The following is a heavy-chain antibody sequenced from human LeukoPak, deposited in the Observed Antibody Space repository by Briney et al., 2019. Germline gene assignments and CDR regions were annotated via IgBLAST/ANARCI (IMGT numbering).Heavy chain of an antibody. D-gene: IGHD6-19*01. CDR1: GGSISSYY. CDR3: ARVERSSGWYDGRDWRYFDL. CDR2: IYYSGST. V-gene: IGHV4-59*01. J-gene: IGHJ2*01. Sequence: SETLSPTCTVSGGSISSYYWSWIRQPPGKGLEWIGYIYYSGSTNYNPSLKSRVTISVDTSKNQFSLKLSSVTAADTVVYYCARVERSSGWYDGRDWRYFDLWGRGTLVTVSS.